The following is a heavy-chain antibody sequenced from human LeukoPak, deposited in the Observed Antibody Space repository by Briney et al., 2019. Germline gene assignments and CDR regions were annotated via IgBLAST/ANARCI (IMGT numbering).Heavy chain of an antibody. D-gene: IGHD6-13*01. CDR1: GGTFSSYA. CDR3: AKARSSWWDFDY. J-gene: IGHJ4*02. V-gene: IGHV1-69*13. Sequence: SVKVSCKASGGTFSSYAISWVRQAPGQGLEWMGGIIPIFGTANYAQKFQGRVTITADESTSTAYMELSSLRAEDTALYYCAKARSSWWDFDYWGQGTLVTVSS. CDR2: IIPIFGTA.